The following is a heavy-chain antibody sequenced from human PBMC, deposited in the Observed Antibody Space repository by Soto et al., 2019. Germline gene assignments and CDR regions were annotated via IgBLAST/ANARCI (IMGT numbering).Heavy chain of an antibody. CDR1: GYTFDAFD. V-gene: IGHV1-8*01. Sequence: QVQLVQSGAEVRKPGASVRVSCKASGYTFDAFDIHWVRQAPGQGLELMGWMNPYTGETAYTQTFRGRVSMTRDTSVSTAYMELTSLTSEDSAIYFCVRQAGGASTPGDDYWGQGTLVTVSS. CDR3: VRQAGGASTPGDDY. J-gene: IGHJ4*02. D-gene: IGHD2-15*01. CDR2: MNPYTGET.